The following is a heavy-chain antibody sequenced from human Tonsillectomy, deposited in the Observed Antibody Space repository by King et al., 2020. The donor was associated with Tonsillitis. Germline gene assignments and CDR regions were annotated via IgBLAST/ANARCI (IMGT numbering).Heavy chain of an antibody. CDR2: ISSSSSTI. D-gene: IGHD1-26*01. J-gene: IGHJ2*01. Sequence: VQLVESGGGLVQPGGSLRLSCAASGFTFSSYSMNWVRQAPGKGLEWVSYISSSSSTIYYADSVKGRFTISRDNAKNSLYLQMNSLRAEDTAVYYCARVEDWELLPYWYFDLWGRGTLVTVSS. V-gene: IGHV3-48*01. CDR1: GFTFSSYS. CDR3: ARVEDWELLPYWYFDL.